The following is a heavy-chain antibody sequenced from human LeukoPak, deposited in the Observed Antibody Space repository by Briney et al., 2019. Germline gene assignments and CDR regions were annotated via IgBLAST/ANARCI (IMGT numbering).Heavy chain of an antibody. Sequence: PAGSLRLSCAASGFTFSSYGMHWVRQAPGKGLEWVGVVTFYGSNSSYADSVKARFTSSRDNSKKTVFLQMNSLTAEDTAVYYCAKALKTWGYCGGDCSNVHTFDFWGQGTMVTVSS. CDR3: AKALKTWGYCGGDCSNVHTFDF. J-gene: IGHJ3*01. V-gene: IGHV3-30*18. D-gene: IGHD2-21*02. CDR2: VTFYGSNS. CDR1: GFTFSSYG.